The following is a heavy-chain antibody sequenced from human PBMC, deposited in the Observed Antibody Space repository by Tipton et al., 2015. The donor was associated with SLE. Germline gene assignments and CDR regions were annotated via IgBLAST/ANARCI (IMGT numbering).Heavy chain of an antibody. CDR1: GFTFSSYA. V-gene: IGHV3-23*01. Sequence: SLRLSCAASGFTFSSYAMAWVCQAPGKGLEWVSSVTSGGSTHYADSVKGRFTISRDNSKNTLYLQMNSLRAEDTAVYFCAKDDSSSWRYWYFDLWGRGTLVTVSS. CDR2: VTSGGST. CDR3: AKDDSSSWRYWYFDL. D-gene: IGHD6-13*01. J-gene: IGHJ2*01.